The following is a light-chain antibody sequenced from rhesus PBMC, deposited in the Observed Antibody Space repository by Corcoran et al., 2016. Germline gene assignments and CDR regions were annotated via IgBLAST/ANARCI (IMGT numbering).Light chain of an antibody. J-gene: IGKJ1*01. CDR1: QCISRW. V-gene: IGKV1-22*01. Sequence: DIQMTQSPSSLSASVGDTVTITCRASQCISRWLDWFQQKPGKAPKLLDYESSRLPRGVPSRFSGSGSGTDFTLTITSLRPEDFAVYYCLQYTSDPPAFGPGTKVEI. CDR2: ESS. CDR3: LQYTSDPPA.